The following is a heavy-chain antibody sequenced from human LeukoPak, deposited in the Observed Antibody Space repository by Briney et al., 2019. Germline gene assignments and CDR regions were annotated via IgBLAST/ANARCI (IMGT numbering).Heavy chain of an antibody. Sequence: PGGSLRLSCGASGFTFSSYWMHWVRQAPGKGLVWVSRINSDGSTTSYADSVKGRFTISRDNAKNTLYLQMNSLRAEDTAVYYCARDAEFCSGGNCYAGYNWGQGTLVTVSS. D-gene: IGHD2-15*01. J-gene: IGHJ4*02. CDR3: ARDAEFCSGGNCYAGYN. CDR2: INSDGSTT. CDR1: GFTFSSYW. V-gene: IGHV3-74*01.